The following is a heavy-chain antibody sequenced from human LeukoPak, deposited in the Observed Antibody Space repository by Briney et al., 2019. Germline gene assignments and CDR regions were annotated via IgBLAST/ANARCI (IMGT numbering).Heavy chain of an antibody. CDR2: ISSSSSYI. Sequence: PWGSLRRSFAASGFTFSSYSMNWVRQAPGKGLGWVSSISSSSSYIYYADSVKGRFTRFRDNAKNSLYLQMNSLRAEDTAVYYCARDPYPGSYGAFDIWGQRKMVTVSS. CDR1: GFTFSSYS. J-gene: IGHJ3*02. V-gene: IGHV3-21*04. D-gene: IGHD1-26*01. CDR3: ARDPYPGSYGAFDI.